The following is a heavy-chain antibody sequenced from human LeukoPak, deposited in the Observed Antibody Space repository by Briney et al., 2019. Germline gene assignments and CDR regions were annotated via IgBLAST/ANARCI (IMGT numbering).Heavy chain of an antibody. CDR3: AMSGSYTLFDY. CDR2: IWYDGSNK. Sequence: GGSLRLSCAASGFTFSSSDLHWVRQAPGKGLEWVAVIWYDGSNKYYADSVKGRFTISRDNSKNTLYLQMNSLRAEDTAVYYCAMSGSYTLFDYWGQGTLVTVSS. V-gene: IGHV3-33*08. D-gene: IGHD1-26*01. CDR1: GFTFSSSD. J-gene: IGHJ4*02.